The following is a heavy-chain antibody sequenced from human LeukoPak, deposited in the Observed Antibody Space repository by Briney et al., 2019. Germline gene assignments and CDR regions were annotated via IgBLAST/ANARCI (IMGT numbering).Heavy chain of an antibody. Sequence: PPETLSLTCTVSGGSISSYYWSWIRQPPGKGLEWIGYIYYSGSTNYNPSLKSRVTISVDTSKNQFSLKLSSVTAADTAVYYCARTYGSGSYYYWGQGTLVTVSS. CDR1: GGSISSYY. CDR2: IYYSGST. J-gene: IGHJ4*02. D-gene: IGHD3-10*01. CDR3: ARTYGSGSYYY. V-gene: IGHV4-59*01.